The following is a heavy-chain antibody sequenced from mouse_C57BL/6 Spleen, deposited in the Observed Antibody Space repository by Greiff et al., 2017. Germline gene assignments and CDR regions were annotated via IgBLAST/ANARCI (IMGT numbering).Heavy chain of an antibody. D-gene: IGHD4-1*01. Sequence: QVQLQQPGAELVKPGASVKMSCKASGYTFTSYWITWVKQRPGQGLEWIGDIYPGSGSTNYNEKFKSKATLTVDKSSSTAYMQLSSLTSEDSAVYYCARFLTGNARDYWGQGPSVTVSS. V-gene: IGHV1-55*01. CDR1: GYTFTSYW. CDR3: ARFLTGNARDY. CDR2: IYPGSGST. J-gene: IGHJ4*01.